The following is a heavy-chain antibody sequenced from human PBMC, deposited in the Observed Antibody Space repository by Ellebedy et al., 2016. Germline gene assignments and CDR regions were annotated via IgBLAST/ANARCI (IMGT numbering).Heavy chain of an antibody. CDR2: IFYNGTT. V-gene: IGHV4-59*11. CDR1: GGSMSSHY. CDR3: STCADSCYARGPLDAFDI. D-gene: IGHD2-2*01. J-gene: IGHJ3*02. Sequence: GSLRLSCTVSGGSMSSHYWSWIRQPPGKGLEWIGYIFYNGTTNYNPSLKSRVTISIDTSKKQFSLKLNSVTAADTAVYYCSTCADSCYARGPLDAFDIWGQGTMVTVSS.